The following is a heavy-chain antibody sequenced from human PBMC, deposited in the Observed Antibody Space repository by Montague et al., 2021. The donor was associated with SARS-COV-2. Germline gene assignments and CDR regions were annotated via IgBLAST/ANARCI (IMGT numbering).Heavy chain of an antibody. CDR3: ARGRVTRAGFDY. CDR2: MYYSGST. CDR1: GGSISSYHHY. J-gene: IGHJ4*02. V-gene: IGHV4-39*07. D-gene: IGHD2-21*02. Sequence: SETLSLTCTVSGGSISSYHHYWGWIRQPPGKGLEWIGAMYYSGSTWLNPSLKSRVTISVDTSKNQLSLNLRSVTTSDTAVYYCARGRVTRAGFDYWGQGIRVIVSS.